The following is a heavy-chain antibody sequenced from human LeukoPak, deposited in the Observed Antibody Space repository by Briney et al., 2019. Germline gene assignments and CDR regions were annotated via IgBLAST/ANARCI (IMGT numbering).Heavy chain of an antibody. Sequence: PGETLRLSCAASGFTFRSAAMTWVRQGPEKGLQWVSLISSSGNNSYYADSVKGRFTVSRDNSKNIVYLQMNSLRAEDTALYYCAKDIQAANWGQGTLVT. CDR1: GFTFRSAA. D-gene: IGHD5-18*01. V-gene: IGHV3-23*01. CDR2: ISSSGNNS. J-gene: IGHJ1*01. CDR3: AKDIQAAN.